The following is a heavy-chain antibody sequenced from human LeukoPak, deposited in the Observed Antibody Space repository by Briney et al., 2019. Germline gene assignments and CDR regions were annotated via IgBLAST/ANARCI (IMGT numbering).Heavy chain of an antibody. Sequence: PGGSLRLSCAASGFTFSNYAMRWLRQAPGKGLEWVSGISGSGDSTYYADSVKGRFTMSKDNSNNTLYLQMNSLRAEDTAVYYCTRRSGIAVAGAFDYWGQGTLVTVSS. CDR2: ISGSGDST. J-gene: IGHJ4*02. V-gene: IGHV3-23*01. CDR1: GFTFSNYA. D-gene: IGHD6-19*01. CDR3: TRRSGIAVAGAFDY.